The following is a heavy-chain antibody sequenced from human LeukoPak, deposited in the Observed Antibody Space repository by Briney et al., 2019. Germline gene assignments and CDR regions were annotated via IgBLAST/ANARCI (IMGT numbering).Heavy chain of an antibody. V-gene: IGHV4-34*01. J-gene: IGHJ4*02. CDR3: ASGEWLAQLPY. D-gene: IGHD6-19*01. Sequence: PSETLSLTCAVYGGSFSGYYWSWIRQPPGKGLEWIGEINHSGSTNYNPSLKSRVTISLDTSKNQFSLKLSSVTAADTAVYYCASGEWLAQLPYWGQGTLVTVSS. CDR2: INHSGST. CDR1: GGSFSGYY.